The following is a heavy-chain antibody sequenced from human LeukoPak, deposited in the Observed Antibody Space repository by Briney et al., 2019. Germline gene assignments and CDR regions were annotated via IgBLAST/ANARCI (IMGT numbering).Heavy chain of an antibody. CDR1: GYTFTSYA. CDR3: ARGDYGDYLAGY. J-gene: IGHJ4*02. Sequence: ASVKVSCKASGYTFTSYAMHWVRQAPGQRLEWMGWINAGNGNTKYSQKFQGRVTITRDTSASTAYMELSSLRSGDTAVYYCARGDYGDYLAGYWGQGTLVTVSS. D-gene: IGHD4-17*01. V-gene: IGHV1-3*01. CDR2: INAGNGNT.